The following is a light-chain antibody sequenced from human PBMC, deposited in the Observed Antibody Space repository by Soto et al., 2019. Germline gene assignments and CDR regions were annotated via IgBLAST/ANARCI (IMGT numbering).Light chain of an antibody. J-gene: IGLJ1*01. CDR3: SSYTRSSTSYV. V-gene: IGLV2-14*01. CDR2: EVS. Sequence: QSALTQPPSASWSPGQSVAISCTGTSSDVGGYNYVSWYQQHPGKAPKLMIYEVSNRPSRVSNRFSGSKSGNTASLTISGLQDEDEADYYCSSYTRSSTSYVFGTGTTVTVL. CDR1: SSDVGGYNY.